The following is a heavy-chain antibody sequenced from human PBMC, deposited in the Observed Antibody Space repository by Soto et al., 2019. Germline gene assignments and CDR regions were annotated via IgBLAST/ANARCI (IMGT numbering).Heavy chain of an antibody. J-gene: IGHJ3*02. CDR2: IIPIFGTA. D-gene: IGHD3-3*01. Sequence: QVQLMQSGAEVKKPGSSVKVSCKASGGTFSSYAISWVRQAPGQGLEWMGGIIPIFGTANYAQKFQGRVTITADESTSTAYMELSSLRSEDTAVYYCARGGGTIFGVVNDAFDIWGQGTMVTVSS. CDR3: ARGGGTIFGVVNDAFDI. CDR1: GGTFSSYA. V-gene: IGHV1-69*01.